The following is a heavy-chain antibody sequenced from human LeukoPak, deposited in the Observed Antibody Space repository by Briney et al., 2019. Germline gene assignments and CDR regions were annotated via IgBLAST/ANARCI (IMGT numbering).Heavy chain of an antibody. CDR3: ARSAAAPSYYYYYMDV. V-gene: IGHV1-8*02. D-gene: IGHD6-13*01. CDR2: MNPNSGNT. Sequence: ASVKVSCKASGYTFTSYDINWVRQATGQGLEWMGWMNPNSGNTGYAQKFQGRVTMTRDTSTSTVYMELSSLRSEDTAVYYCARSAAAPSYYYYYMDVWGKGTTVTVSS. CDR1: GYTFTSYD. J-gene: IGHJ6*03.